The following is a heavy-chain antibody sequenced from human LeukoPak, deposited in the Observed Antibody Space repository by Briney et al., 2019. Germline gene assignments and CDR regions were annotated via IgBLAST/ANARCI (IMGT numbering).Heavy chain of an antibody. J-gene: IGHJ4*02. CDR2: IYYSGST. CDR3: ARHGGIASAGTGRDYFDY. Sequence: PSETLSLTCTVSGASISDTTYYWGWVRQPPGKGLESIGSIYYSGSTYYNPSLKSRVTISVDRSKNQFSLRVSSVTAADTAVYYCARHGGIASAGTGRDYFDYWGQGTLVTVSS. CDR1: GASISDTTYY. D-gene: IGHD6-13*01. V-gene: IGHV4-39*01.